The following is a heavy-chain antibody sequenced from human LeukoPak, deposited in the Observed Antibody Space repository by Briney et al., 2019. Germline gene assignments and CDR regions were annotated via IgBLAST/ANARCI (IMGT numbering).Heavy chain of an antibody. D-gene: IGHD2-15*01. Sequence: GGSLRLSCAASGFTFNTYTMNWVRQAPGKGLEWVSAISASGGSTYYADSVKGRFTISRDNSKNTLYLQMNSLRAEDTAVYYCAKALGYCSGGSCYQLSYFDYWGQGTLVTVSS. CDR1: GFTFNTYT. CDR3: AKALGYCSGGSCYQLSYFDY. V-gene: IGHV3-23*01. CDR2: ISASGGST. J-gene: IGHJ4*02.